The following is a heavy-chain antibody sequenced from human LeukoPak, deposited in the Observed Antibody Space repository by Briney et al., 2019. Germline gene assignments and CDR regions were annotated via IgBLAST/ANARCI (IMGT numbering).Heavy chain of an antibody. CDR3: ARDCSGGSCYYSY. D-gene: IGHD2-15*01. V-gene: IGHV1-69*06. CDR1: GGPFSSYA. Sequence: QVSFQASGGPFSSYAISWGRPAPGQGLEWMGGIIPIFDTANYAQKFQGRVTITADKSTSTAYMELSSLRSEDTAVYYCARDCSGGSCYYSYWGQGTLVRLST. J-gene: IGHJ1*01. CDR2: IIPIFDTA.